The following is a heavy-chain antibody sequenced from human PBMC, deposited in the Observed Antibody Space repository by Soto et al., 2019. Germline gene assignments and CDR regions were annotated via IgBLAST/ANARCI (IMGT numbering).Heavy chain of an antibody. V-gene: IGHV1-18*01. J-gene: IGHJ5*02. D-gene: IGHD5-12*01. CDR1: GSDFSPSG. CDR3: ARDANILATIPPFDV. Sequence: ASEKVASMTSGSDFSPSGISWMPQAPEQGLEWMGWISTFNGQTKFAQRFQGRVFITRDRSTSTVYMELRSLRSDDTAIYYCARDANILATIPPFDVWGQGTPVSVFS. CDR2: ISTFNGQT.